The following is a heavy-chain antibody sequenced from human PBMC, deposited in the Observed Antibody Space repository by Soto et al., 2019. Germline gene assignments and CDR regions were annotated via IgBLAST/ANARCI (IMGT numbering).Heavy chain of an antibody. V-gene: IGHV4-59*01. J-gene: IGHJ4*02. D-gene: IGHD3-3*01. CDR3: ARLSHGFLEWLPVFDY. CDR1: GGSISSYY. CDR2: IYYSGST. Sequence: SETLSLTCTVSGGSISSYYWSWIRQPPGKGLEWIGYIYYSGSTNYNPSLKSRVTISVDTSKNQFSLKLSSVTAADTAVYYCARLSHGFLEWLPVFDYWGQGTLVTVSS.